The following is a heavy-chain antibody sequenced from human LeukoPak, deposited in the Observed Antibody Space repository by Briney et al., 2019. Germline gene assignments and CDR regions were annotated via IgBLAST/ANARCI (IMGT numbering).Heavy chain of an antibody. Sequence: GGSLRLSCAASGFTFSNAWMSWVRQAPGKGLEWVGRTRNKVNSYTTEYAASVKGRFIISRDDSKNSLYLQMSSLKTEDTAVYYCAREPARFDFWSGYWQFYFDYWGQGSLVTVSS. CDR2: TRNKVNSYTT. CDR1: GFTFSNAW. V-gene: IGHV3-72*01. CDR3: AREPARFDFWSGYWQFYFDY. J-gene: IGHJ4*02. D-gene: IGHD3-3*01.